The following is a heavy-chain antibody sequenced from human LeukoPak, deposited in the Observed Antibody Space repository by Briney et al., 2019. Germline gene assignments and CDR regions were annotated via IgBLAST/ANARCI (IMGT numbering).Heavy chain of an antibody. CDR1: GGTFSSYA. V-gene: IGHV1-18*01. CDR3: AREYSYGSPRVDY. J-gene: IGHJ4*02. D-gene: IGHD5-18*01. Sequence: ASVKVSCKASGGTFSSYAISWVRQAPGQGLEWMGWISAYNGNTNYAQKLQGRVTMTTDTSTSTAYMELRSLRSDDTAVYYCAREYSYGSPRVDYWGQGTLVTVSS. CDR2: ISAYNGNT.